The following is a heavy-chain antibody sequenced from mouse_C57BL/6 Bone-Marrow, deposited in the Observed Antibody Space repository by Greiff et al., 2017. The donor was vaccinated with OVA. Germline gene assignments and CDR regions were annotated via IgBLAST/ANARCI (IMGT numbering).Heavy chain of an antibody. J-gene: IGHJ3*01. D-gene: IGHD2-5*01. CDR3: AREGAYYSKGFAY. V-gene: IGHV1-54*01. CDR1: GYAFTNYL. CDR2: INPGSGGT. Sequence: QVQLQQSGAELVRPGTSVKVSCKASGYAFTNYLIEWVKQRPGQGLEWIGVINPGSGGTNSNEKFKGKATLTADKSSSTAYMQLSSLTSEDSAVYFGAREGAYYSKGFAYWGQGTLVTVSA.